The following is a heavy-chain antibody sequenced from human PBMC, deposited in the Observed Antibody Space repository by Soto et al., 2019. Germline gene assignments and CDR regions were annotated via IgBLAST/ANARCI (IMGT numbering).Heavy chain of an antibody. J-gene: IGHJ6*02. CDR2: ISYDGSNK. Sequence: QVQLVESGGGVVQPGRSLRLSCAASGFTFSSYGMHWVRQALGKGLEWVAVISYDGSNKYYADSVKGRFTISRDNSKNTLYLQMNSLRAEDTAVYYCAKDRLGTMIVTGEVSHYYGMDVWGQGTTVTVSS. CDR1: GFTFSSYG. CDR3: AKDRLGTMIVTGEVSHYYGMDV. V-gene: IGHV3-30*18. D-gene: IGHD3-22*01.